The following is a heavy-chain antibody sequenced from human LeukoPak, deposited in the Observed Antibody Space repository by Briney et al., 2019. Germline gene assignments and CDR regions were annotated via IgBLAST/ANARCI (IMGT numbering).Heavy chain of an antibody. CDR3: TKERRPYSNYAQNWFDP. CDR1: GFTFSSYA. Sequence: PGGSLRLSCAASGFTFSSYAMSWVRQAPGKGLEWVSGISTSGVSTYYADPVKGRFTISRDNSKNTLYLQMNSLRAEDTAVYYCTKERRPYSNYAQNWFDPWGQGTLVTVSS. D-gene: IGHD4-11*01. V-gene: IGHV3-23*01. J-gene: IGHJ5*02. CDR2: ISTSGVST.